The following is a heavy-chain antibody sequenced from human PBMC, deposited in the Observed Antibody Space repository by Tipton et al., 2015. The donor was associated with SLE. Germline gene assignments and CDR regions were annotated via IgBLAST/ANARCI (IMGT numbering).Heavy chain of an antibody. D-gene: IGHD6-19*01. CDR3: ARDWRDSGWYGGLDS. V-gene: IGHV4-31*03. CDR2: IYFSGTT. J-gene: IGHJ4*02. CDR1: GASITSAGYY. Sequence: TLSLTCSVSGASITSAGYYWSWMRHHPGKGLEWIGNIYFSGTTYYNPSLRSRVSISVDTSKNQLSLKLNSVTAADTAVYYCARDWRDSGWYGGLDSWAQGTLVTVSS.